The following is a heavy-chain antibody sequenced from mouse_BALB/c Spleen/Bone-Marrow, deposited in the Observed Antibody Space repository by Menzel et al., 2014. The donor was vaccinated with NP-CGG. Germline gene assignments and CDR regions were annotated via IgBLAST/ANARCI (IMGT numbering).Heavy chain of an antibody. CDR2: IDPSDSYT. Sequence: VQLQQSGAELVKPGASVKLSCKASGYTFTSYWMHWVKQGPGQGLEWIGEIDPSDSYTNYNQKFKGKATLTVDKSSSTAYMQLSSLTSEDSAVYYCARGLYGNSGYWGQGTTLTVSS. CDR1: GYTFTSYW. D-gene: IGHD2-1*01. J-gene: IGHJ2*01. CDR3: ARGLYGNSGY. V-gene: IGHV1-69*02.